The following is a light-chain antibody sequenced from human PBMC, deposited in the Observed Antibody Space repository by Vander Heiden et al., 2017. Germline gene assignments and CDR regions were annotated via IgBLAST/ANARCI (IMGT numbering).Light chain of an antibody. CDR2: KAS. CDR3: QQYNSYSMYT. Sequence: DIQMTQSPSTLSASVGDRVTITCRASQSISSWLAWYQQKPGKAPKLLIYKASSLESGVPSRFSGSGYGTEFTLTISSRQPDDFATYYCQQYNSYSMYTFGQWTKLEIK. J-gene: IGKJ2*01. V-gene: IGKV1-5*03. CDR1: QSISSW.